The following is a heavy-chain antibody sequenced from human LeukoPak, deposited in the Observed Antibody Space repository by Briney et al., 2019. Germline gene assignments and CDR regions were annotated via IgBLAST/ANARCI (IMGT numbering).Heavy chain of an antibody. CDR3: LPHDSCNYR. CDR1: GFTFSRYN. CDR2: VRYDGSTK. V-gene: IGHV3-30*02. Sequence: PGGSLRLSCTASGFTFSRYNMHWVRQAAGKVVEWVTSVRYDGSTKYYAHGVKGRFTISRDNSKDTLCLQMNTLRVEDAAIYYCLPHDSCNYRWGQGTLVTVSS. J-gene: IGHJ4*02. D-gene: IGHD2/OR15-2a*01.